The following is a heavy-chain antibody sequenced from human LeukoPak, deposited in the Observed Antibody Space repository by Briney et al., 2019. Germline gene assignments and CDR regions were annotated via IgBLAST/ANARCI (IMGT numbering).Heavy chain of an antibody. J-gene: IGHJ5*02. CDR3: ARDPEGGYDYSLFDP. V-gene: IGHV1-2*02. CDR1: GYTFTGYY. CDR2: INPNSGGT. D-gene: IGHD4-11*01. Sequence: GASVKVSCKASGYTFTGYYMHWVRQAPGQGREWMGWINPNSGGTNYAQKFQGRVTMTRHTSISTAYMELSRLRSDDTAVYYCARDPEGGYDYSLFDPWGQGTLVTVSS.